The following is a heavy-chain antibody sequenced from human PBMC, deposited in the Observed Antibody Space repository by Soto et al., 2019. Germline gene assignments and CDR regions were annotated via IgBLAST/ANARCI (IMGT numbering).Heavy chain of an antibody. CDR1: GYSISRGSY. J-gene: IGHJ4*01. CDR3: ARVHVMVVAGSTFDY. CDR2: IYHGGTT. D-gene: IGHD6-19*01. Sequence: SETLSLTCTVSGYSISRGSYWAWIRQPPGKGPEWIASIYHGGTTFYNPSLKSRITISVDTSNNQFSLKLTSVTAADTAVYYCARVHVMVVAGSTFDYWGHGTLVTVSS. V-gene: IGHV4-38-2*02.